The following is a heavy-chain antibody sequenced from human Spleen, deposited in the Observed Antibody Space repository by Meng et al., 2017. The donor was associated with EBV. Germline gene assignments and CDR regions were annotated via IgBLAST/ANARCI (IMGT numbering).Heavy chain of an antibody. CDR2: INAANGNT. V-gene: IGHV1-3*01. D-gene: IGHD3-16*02. CDR3: AKSFGAIIIFFDD. J-gene: IGHJ4*02. CDR1: GYNFNTYN. Sequence: QVHLVQPGAEVKKPGXSVKVSCKASGYNFNTYNKHWVRQAPGQRLEWMGWINAANGNTKYSQKFQGRVTITRDTSASTAYMELSSLRSEDTAVYYCAKSFGAIIIFFDDSGQGNLVTVSS.